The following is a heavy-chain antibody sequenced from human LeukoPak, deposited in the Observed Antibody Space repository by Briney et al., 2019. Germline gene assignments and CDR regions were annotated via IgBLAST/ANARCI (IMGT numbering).Heavy chain of an antibody. J-gene: IGHJ4*02. CDR3: ARGYLRSGIQLWAFDY. D-gene: IGHD5-18*01. Sequence: SETLSLTCAVYGWSFSGYYWSWIRQPPGKGLEWIGEINHSGSTNYNPSPKRRVTISVDTSKNQFSLKLSSVTAADTAVYYCARGYLRSGIQLWAFDYWGQGTLVTVSS. CDR2: INHSGST. V-gene: IGHV4-34*01. CDR1: GWSFSGYY.